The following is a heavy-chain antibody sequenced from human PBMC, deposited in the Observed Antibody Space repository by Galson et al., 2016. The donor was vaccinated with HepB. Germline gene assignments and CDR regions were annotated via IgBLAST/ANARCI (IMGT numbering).Heavy chain of an antibody. CDR3: ARIERCTSSSTFDP. Sequence: PALVKPTQTLTLTCTLSGLSVNPREVGVAWIRQPPGKALEWLSLIFWSGEARYSPSLQTRLTITRDTSRNQVVLTMTNMDPEDTATYFCARIERCTSSSTFDPWGQGTLVTVSP. J-gene: IGHJ5*02. CDR1: GLSVNPREVG. CDR2: IFWSGEA. V-gene: IGHV2-5*01. D-gene: IGHD6-6*01.